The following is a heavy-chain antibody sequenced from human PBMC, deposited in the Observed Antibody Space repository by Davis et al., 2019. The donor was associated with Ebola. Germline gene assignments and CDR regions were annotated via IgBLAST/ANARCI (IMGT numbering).Heavy chain of an antibody. CDR2: VYNNGDT. Sequence: GGSLRLSCAASGFTVRSNYMSWVRQAPGKGLEWVSTVYNNGDTFYADSVRDRFTISRDSSKNTLFLQRNSLRVEDTAVYYCARDVPFRGPFDAWGQGTPVTVSS. V-gene: IGHV3-66*01. CDR3: ARDVPFRGPFDA. CDR1: GFTVRSNY. J-gene: IGHJ4*02.